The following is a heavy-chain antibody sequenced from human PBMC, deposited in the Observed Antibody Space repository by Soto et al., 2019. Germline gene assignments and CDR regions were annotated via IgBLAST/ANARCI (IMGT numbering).Heavy chain of an antibody. D-gene: IGHD3-22*01. CDR3: AGVYGTTYDSSGYYNY. Sequence: SETLSLTCTVSGGSISSGDYYWSWIRQPPGKGLEWIGYIYYSGSTYYNPSLKSRVTISVDTSKNQFSLKLGSVTAADTAVYYCAGVYGTTYDSSGYYNYWGQGTLVTVSS. CDR2: IYYSGST. J-gene: IGHJ4*02. CDR1: GGSISSGDYY. V-gene: IGHV4-30-4*01.